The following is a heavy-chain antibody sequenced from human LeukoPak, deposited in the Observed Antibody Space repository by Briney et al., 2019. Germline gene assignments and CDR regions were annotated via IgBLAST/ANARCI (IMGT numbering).Heavy chain of an antibody. Sequence: GASVKVSCKASGYTFTSYYMHWVRQATGQGLEWMGIINPSGGSTNYAQKFQGSVTMTRDTSTSTVYMELSSLRSDDTAVYYCARDDGYELPFDYWGQGTLVTVSS. CDR2: INPSGGST. CDR1: GYTFTSYY. V-gene: IGHV1-46*01. J-gene: IGHJ4*02. CDR3: ARDDGYELPFDY. D-gene: IGHD5-12*01.